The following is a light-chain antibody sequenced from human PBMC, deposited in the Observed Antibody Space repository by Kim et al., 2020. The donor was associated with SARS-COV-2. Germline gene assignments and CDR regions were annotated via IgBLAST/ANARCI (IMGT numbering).Light chain of an antibody. CDR3: QQGITFPLT. Sequence: AAVGDRVTITCRASQDISDYLAWYQQKPGKAPKLLVYIGSTLQAGVPSRFSGSGSGTDFALTISRLQPEDSAIYYCQQGITFPLTFGGGTKVDIK. V-gene: IGKV1-12*01. CDR2: IGS. J-gene: IGKJ4*01. CDR1: QDISDY.